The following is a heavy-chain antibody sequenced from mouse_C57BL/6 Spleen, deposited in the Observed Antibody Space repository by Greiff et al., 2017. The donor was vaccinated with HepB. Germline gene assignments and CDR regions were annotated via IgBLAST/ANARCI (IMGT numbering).Heavy chain of an antibody. CDR3: ARRRLTWFAY. CDR1: GFTFSDYG. J-gene: IGHJ3*01. Sequence: EVMLVESGGGLVKPGGSLKLSCAASGFTFSDYGMHWVRQAPEKGLEWVAYISSGSSTIYYADTVKGRFTISRDNAKNTLFLQMTSLRSEDTAMYYCARRRLTWFAYWGQGTLVTVSA. D-gene: IGHD1-3*01. V-gene: IGHV5-17*01. CDR2: ISSGSSTI.